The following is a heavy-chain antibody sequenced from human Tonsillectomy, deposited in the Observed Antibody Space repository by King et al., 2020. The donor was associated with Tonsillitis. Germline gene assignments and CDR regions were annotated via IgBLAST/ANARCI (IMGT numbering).Heavy chain of an antibody. D-gene: IGHD3-9*01. CDR2: INHSGST. CDR3: ARRGSILTGYPFGY. Sequence: VQLQQWGAGLLKPSETLSLTCAVYGGSFSGYYWSWIRQPPGKGLEWIGEINHSGSTNYNPSLKSRVTISVDTSKNQFSLKLSSVTAADTAVYYCARRGSILTGYPFGYWGQGTLVTVSS. CDR1: GGSFSGYY. J-gene: IGHJ4*02. V-gene: IGHV4-34*01.